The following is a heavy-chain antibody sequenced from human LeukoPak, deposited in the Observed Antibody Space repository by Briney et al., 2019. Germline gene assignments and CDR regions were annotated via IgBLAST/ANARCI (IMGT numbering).Heavy chain of an antibody. CDR2: ISSSGSPI. CDR3: ARDRSGYANDAFDF. J-gene: IGHJ3*01. CDR1: GFTFSSYE. D-gene: IGHD3-3*01. Sequence: GGSLRLSCAASGFTFSSYEMNWVRQAPGKGLEWVSYISSSGSPIYYADSVKGRFTISRDNSKNTMFLQMNSLRAEDTAVYHCARDRSGYANDAFDFWGQGTMVTVSS. V-gene: IGHV3-48*03.